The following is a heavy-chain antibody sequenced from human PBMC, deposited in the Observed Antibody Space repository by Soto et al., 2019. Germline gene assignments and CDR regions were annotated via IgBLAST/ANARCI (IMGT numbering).Heavy chain of an antibody. V-gene: IGHV5-51*01. CDR3: ARQTPYCSGGSCYRGWDDAFDI. CDR1: GYSFTSYW. Sequence: GESLKISCKGSGYSFTSYWVGWVRQMPGKGLEWMGIIYPGDSDTRYSPSFQGQVTISADKSISTAYLQWSSLKASDTAMYYCARQTPYCSGGSCYRGWDDAFDIWGQGTMVTVSS. J-gene: IGHJ3*02. CDR2: IYPGDSDT. D-gene: IGHD2-15*01.